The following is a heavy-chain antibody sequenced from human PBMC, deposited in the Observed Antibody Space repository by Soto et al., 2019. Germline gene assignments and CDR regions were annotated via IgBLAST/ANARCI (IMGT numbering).Heavy chain of an antibody. CDR3: TRDSSSWYYYYYYGMDV. Sequence: GGSLRLSCTASGFTFGDYAMSWFRQAPGKGLEWVGFIRSKAYGGTTEYAASVKGRFTISRDDSKSIAYLQMNSLKTEDTAVYYCTRDSSSWYYYYYYGMDVWGQGTTVTVSS. CDR1: GFTFGDYA. J-gene: IGHJ6*02. D-gene: IGHD6-13*01. CDR2: IRSKAYGGTT. V-gene: IGHV3-49*03.